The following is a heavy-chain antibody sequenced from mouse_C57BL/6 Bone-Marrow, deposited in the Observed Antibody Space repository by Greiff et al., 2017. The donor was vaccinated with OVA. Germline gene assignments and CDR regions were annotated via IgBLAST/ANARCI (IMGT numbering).Heavy chain of an antibody. J-gene: IGHJ2*01. CDR2: IYPGSGST. CDR1: GYTFTSYW. V-gene: IGHV1-55*01. D-gene: IGHD1-1*01. CDR3: ARLNFFITTVVDY. Sequence: VQLQQPGAELVKPGASVKMSCKASGYTFTSYWITWVKQRPGQGLEWIGDIYPGSGSTNYNEKFKSKATLTVDTSSSTAYMQLSSLTSEDSAVYYCARLNFFITTVVDYWGQGTTLTVSS.